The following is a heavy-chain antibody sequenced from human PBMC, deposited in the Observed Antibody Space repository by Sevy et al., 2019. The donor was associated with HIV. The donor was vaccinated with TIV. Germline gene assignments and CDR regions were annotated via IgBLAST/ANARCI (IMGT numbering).Heavy chain of an antibody. D-gene: IGHD3-10*01. CDR3: AKPAFHGARSSYAFDM. Sequence: GGSLRLSCAASGFTFSKYSMSWIRQPPGKGLEWVSTLSFGCGEINYADSVKGRFTISRDNSKSSVYLQMNNLRPEDTAVYYCAKPAFHGARSSYAFDMWGQWTMVTVSS. V-gene: IGHV3-23*01. CDR1: GFTFSKYS. J-gene: IGHJ3*02. CDR2: LSFGCGEI.